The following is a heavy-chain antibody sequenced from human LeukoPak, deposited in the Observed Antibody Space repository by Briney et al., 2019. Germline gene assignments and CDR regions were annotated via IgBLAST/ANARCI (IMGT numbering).Heavy chain of an antibody. CDR1: GFNFKNYW. Sequence: GGSLRLSCAASGFNFKNYWMHWVRQAPGRGLEWVSRIINDGSSTTYADSVKGRFTISRDNAKNSLYLQMNSLRAEDTAVYYCARDLVTGTLDYWGQGTLVTVSS. D-gene: IGHD1/OR15-1a*01. CDR2: IINDGSST. V-gene: IGHV3-74*01. J-gene: IGHJ4*02. CDR3: ARDLVTGTLDY.